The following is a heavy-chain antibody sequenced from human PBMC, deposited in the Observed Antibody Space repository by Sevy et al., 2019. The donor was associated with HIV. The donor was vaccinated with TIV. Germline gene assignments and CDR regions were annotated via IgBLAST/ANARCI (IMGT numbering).Heavy chain of an antibody. J-gene: IGHJ4*02. CDR2: FDPEDGET. CDR3: VTVNRVVPAAPSAVPYFDY. D-gene: IGHD2-2*01. Sequence: ASVKVSCKVSGYTLTELSMHWVRQAPGKGLEWMGGFDPEDGETIYAQKFQGRVTMTEDTSTDTAYMELSSLRSEDTAVYYCVTVNRVVPAAPSAVPYFDYWGQGTLVTVSS. V-gene: IGHV1-24*01. CDR1: GYTLTELS.